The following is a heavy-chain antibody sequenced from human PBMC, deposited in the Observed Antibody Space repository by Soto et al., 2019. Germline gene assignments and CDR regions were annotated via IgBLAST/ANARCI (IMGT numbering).Heavy chain of an antibody. CDR3: ARATLVRYYYYYYMDV. V-gene: IGHV4-34*01. D-gene: IGHD1-26*01. CDR2: INHSGST. Sequence: SETLSLTCAVYGGSFSGYYWSWIRQPPGKGLEWIGEINHSGSTNYNPSLKSRVTISVDTSKNQFSLKPSSVTAADTAVYYCARATLVRYYYYYYMDVWGKGTTVTVSS. CDR1: GGSFSGYY. J-gene: IGHJ6*03.